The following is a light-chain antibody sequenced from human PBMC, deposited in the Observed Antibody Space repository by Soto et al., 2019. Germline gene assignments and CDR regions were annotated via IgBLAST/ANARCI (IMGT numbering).Light chain of an antibody. Sequence: QSALTQPAPVSGSPGQSITISCTGSSSDVGDYTYVSWYQQHPGKAPKLMIYEVGNRPSGLSNHFSGSRSGNTTSLTISGLQAEGEADYFCCSYAGKNFPFYVFGTGTKVTVL. CDR3: CSYAGKNFPFYV. CDR1: SSDVGDYTY. V-gene: IGLV2-14*01. J-gene: IGLJ1*01. CDR2: EVG.